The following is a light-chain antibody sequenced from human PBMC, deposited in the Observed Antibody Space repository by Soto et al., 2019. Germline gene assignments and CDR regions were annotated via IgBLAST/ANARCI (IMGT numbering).Light chain of an antibody. CDR2: YDD. J-gene: IGLJ1*01. V-gene: IGLV1-36*01. CDR3: AAWDDSLNGYV. CDR1: SSNIGNNA. Sequence: VLTQPPSVSEAPRQRVTISCSGSSSNIGNNAVNWYQQLPGKAPKLLIYYDDLLPSGVSDRFSGSKSGTSASLAISGLQSEDEADYYSAAWDDSLNGYVFGTGTKVTVL.